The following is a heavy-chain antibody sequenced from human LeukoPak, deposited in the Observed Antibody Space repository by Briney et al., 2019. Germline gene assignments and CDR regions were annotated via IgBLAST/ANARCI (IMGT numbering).Heavy chain of an antibody. V-gene: IGHV4-34*01. CDR1: GGSFSGYY. CDR2: INHSGST. CDR3: AREGAARRFYY. Sequence: SETLSLTCAVYGGSFSGYYWSWIRQPPGKGLEWIGEINHSGSTNYNPSLKSRVTISVDTSKNQFSLKLSSVTAADTAVYYCAREGAARRFYYWGQGTLVTVSS. J-gene: IGHJ4*02. D-gene: IGHD6-6*01.